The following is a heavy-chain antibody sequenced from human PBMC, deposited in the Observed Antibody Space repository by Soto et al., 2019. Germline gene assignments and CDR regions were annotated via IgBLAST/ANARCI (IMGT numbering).Heavy chain of an antibody. V-gene: IGHV3-23*01. CDR3: AKDKSTGTYPAGAFDI. J-gene: IGHJ3*02. CDR1: GFTFSSFA. D-gene: IGHD1-26*01. CDR2: ISGSGGST. Sequence: GGSLRLSCAASGFTFSSFAMSWVRQAPGKGLEWVSGISGSGGSTYYPDSVKGRFIISRDNSKNTLSLQMNSLRAEDTAVYYCAKDKSTGTYPAGAFDIWGQGTMVTVSS.